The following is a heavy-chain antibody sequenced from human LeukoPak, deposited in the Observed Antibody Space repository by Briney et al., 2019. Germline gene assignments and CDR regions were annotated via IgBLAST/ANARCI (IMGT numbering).Heavy chain of an antibody. Sequence: PGGSLRLSCAASGFTFSDYYMSWIRQAPGKGLEWVSYISSSGSTIHYADSVKGRFTISRDNAKNSLYLQMNSLRAEGTAVYYCARGHDYGDYYYYYYMDVWGKGTTVTVSS. CDR2: ISSSGSTI. J-gene: IGHJ6*03. V-gene: IGHV3-11*01. CDR3: ARGHDYGDYYYYYYMDV. D-gene: IGHD4-17*01. CDR1: GFTFSDYY.